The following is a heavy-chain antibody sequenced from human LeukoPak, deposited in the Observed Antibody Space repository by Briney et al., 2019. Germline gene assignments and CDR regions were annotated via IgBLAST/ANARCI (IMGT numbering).Heavy chain of an antibody. V-gene: IGHV1-8*01. CDR1: GYTFTGYD. J-gene: IGHJ4*02. CDR3: ARGYSYDPFFDY. CDR2: MNPNSGNT. Sequence: ASVKVSCKASGYTFTGYDINWVRQATGQGLEWMGWMNPNSGNTGYAQKFQGRVTMTRNTSISTAYMELSSLRSEDTAVYYCARGYSYDPFFDYWGQGTLVTVSS. D-gene: IGHD5-18*01.